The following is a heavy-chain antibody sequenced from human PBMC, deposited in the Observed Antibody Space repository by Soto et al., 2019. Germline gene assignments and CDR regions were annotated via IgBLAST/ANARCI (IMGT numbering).Heavy chain of an antibody. V-gene: IGHV6-1*01. CDR3: ASTGDYIVDY. J-gene: IGHJ4*02. CDR2: TYYRSKWSS. CDR1: GDSVSSKSAA. Sequence: SQTLSLTCAISGDSVSSKSAAWHWIRQSPSRGLEWLGRTYYRSKWSSNYAVSVKSRITINPDTSKNQFSLQLRSVTPDDTAMYYCASTGDYIVDYWGKGTLVTVSS. D-gene: IGHD7-27*01.